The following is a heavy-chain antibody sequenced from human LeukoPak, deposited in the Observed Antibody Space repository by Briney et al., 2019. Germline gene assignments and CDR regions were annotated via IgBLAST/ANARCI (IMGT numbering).Heavy chain of an antibody. V-gene: IGHV1-2*02. J-gene: IGHJ5*02. CDR1: GYTFTGYY. D-gene: IGHD1-14*01. CDR3: ARGRIGNLRFDP. Sequence: ASVKVSCKASGYTFTGYYMHWVRQAPGQGLGLMGWINPNSGGTNYAQKFQGRVTMTRDTSISTAYMELSRLRSDDTAVYYCARGRIGNLRFDPWGQGTLVTVSS. CDR2: INPNSGGT.